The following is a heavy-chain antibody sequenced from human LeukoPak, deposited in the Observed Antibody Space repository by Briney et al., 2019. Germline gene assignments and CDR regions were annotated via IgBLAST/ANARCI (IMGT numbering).Heavy chain of an antibody. CDR3: AKDSVTLGVFDY. J-gene: IGHJ4*02. CDR2: ISWNSGSI. CDR1: GFTFDDYA. D-gene: IGHD2/OR15-2a*01. Sequence: PGGSLRLSCAASGFTFDDYAMHWVRQAPGKGLEWVSGISWNSGSIGYADSVKGRFTISRDNAKNSLYLQMNSLRAEDTVLYYCAKDSVTLGVFDYWGQGTLVTVSS. V-gene: IGHV3-9*01.